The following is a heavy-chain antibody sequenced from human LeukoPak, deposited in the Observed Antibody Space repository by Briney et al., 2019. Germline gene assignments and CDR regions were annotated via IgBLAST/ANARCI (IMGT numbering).Heavy chain of an antibody. J-gene: IGHJ2*01. CDR2: VDYSGNT. D-gene: IGHD4-23*01. Sequence: PSETLSLTCTVSGASLNNYYWNWVRQPPGKELEWIGNVDYSGNTRHNPSLKSRVTISLDTSKNQFSLKLSSVTTADTAVYYCARSVVTLYWYFDLWGRGTLVTVSS. CDR1: GASLNNYY. V-gene: IGHV4-59*01. CDR3: ARSVVTLYWYFDL.